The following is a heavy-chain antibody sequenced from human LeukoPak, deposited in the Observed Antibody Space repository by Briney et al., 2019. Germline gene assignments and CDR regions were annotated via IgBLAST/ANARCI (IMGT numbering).Heavy chain of an antibody. D-gene: IGHD3-10*01. Sequence: PGRSLRLSCAASGFTFDDYAMHWVRQAPGKGLEWVSGISWNSGSVGYADSVKGRFTISRDNAKNSLYLQMNSLRAEDTAVYYCARDDGSGSPVFYWGQGTLVTVSS. V-gene: IGHV3-9*01. CDR2: ISWNSGSV. J-gene: IGHJ4*02. CDR1: GFTFDDYA. CDR3: ARDDGSGSPVFY.